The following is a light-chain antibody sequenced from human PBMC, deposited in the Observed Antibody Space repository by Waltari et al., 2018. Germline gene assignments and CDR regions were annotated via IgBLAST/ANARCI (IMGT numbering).Light chain of an antibody. J-gene: IGLJ2*01. CDR3: CSYAGSYTVL. Sequence: QSALTQPASVSGSPGQSVTISCTGTSSDLGASKYASWSQQYPGKAPKLMFYDVTKPPSGLPDRFSGSKSGNTASLTISGLQAEDEADYYCCSYAGSYTVLFGGGTKLTVL. CDR1: SSDLGASKY. V-gene: IGLV2-11*01. CDR2: DVT.